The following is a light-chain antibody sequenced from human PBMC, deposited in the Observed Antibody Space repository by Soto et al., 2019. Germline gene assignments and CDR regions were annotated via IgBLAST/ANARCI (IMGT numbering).Light chain of an antibody. CDR2: GTS. CDR1: QSISSF. J-gene: IGKJ1*01. Sequence: DIQMTQSPSSLSASVGDRVTITCRASQSISSFLNWYQQKPGKAPKLLIYGTSILQSGVPSRFSGSGSGTDFTLTISSLQPEDFATYYCQQSYSTTRMFGRGTKVDIK. CDR3: QQSYSTTRM. V-gene: IGKV1-39*01.